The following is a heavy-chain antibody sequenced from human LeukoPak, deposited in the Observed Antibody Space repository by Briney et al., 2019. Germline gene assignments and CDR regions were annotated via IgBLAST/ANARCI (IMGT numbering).Heavy chain of an antibody. CDR2: INPDDKSA. J-gene: IGHJ3*02. Sequence: PGGSLRHSCAASGFTFSKYWLHWLRQAPGKGLVWVSRINPDDKSASYADSVKGRFTIARDDARKTLYLQMNSLRAEDTAVYYCLTIVETTFDAFDIWGQGTMVTVSS. CDR1: GFTFSKYW. CDR3: LTIVETTFDAFDI. D-gene: IGHD2/OR15-2a*01. V-gene: IGHV3-74*01.